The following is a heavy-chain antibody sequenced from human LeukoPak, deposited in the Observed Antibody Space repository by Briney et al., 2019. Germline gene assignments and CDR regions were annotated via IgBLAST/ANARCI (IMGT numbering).Heavy chain of an antibody. CDR2: ISRTISDI. J-gene: IGHJ4*02. Sequence: GGSLRLSCAASGFSFSERYMTWVRQAPGKGLERLSYISRTISDINYADSVKGRFTISRDNAENSLYLQMDSLRVEDTAVYFCARRAGYCSDGICYSGNYFDYWGQGTLVTVSS. CDR1: GFSFSERY. CDR3: ARRAGYCSDGICYSGNYFDY. D-gene: IGHD2-15*01. V-gene: IGHV3-11*06.